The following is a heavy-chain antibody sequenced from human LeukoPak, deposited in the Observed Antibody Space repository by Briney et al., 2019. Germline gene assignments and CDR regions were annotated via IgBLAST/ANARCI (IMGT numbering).Heavy chain of an antibody. CDR3: ARGLMGGYPHFDY. Sequence: GGSLRLSCAASGFTFSSYSMNWVRQAPGKGLEWVSAISSSSSYIYYADSLKGRFTISRDNARNSLYLHMNSLRAEDTALYYCARGLMGGYPHFDYWGQGTLVTVSS. J-gene: IGHJ4*02. CDR2: ISSSSSYI. V-gene: IGHV3-21*04. CDR1: GFTFSSYS. D-gene: IGHD3-22*01.